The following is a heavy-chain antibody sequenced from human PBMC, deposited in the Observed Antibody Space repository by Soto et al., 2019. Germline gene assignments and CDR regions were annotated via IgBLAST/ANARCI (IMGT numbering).Heavy chain of an antibody. D-gene: IGHD3-22*01. Sequence: SVKVSCKASGGTFSSYAISWVRQAPGQGLEWMGGIIPIFGTANYTQKFQGRVTITADESTSTAYMELSSLRSEDTAVYYCARYDANLYYYDRSGPHAFDIWGQGTMVTVSS. CDR3: ARYDANLYYYDRSGPHAFDI. CDR1: GGTFSSYA. V-gene: IGHV1-69*13. J-gene: IGHJ3*02. CDR2: IIPIFGTA.